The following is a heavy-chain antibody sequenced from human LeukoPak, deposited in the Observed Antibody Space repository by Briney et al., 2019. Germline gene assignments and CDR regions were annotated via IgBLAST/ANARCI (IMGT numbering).Heavy chain of an antibody. Sequence: PSETLSLTCTVSGGSISGSSYYWGWIRQPPGKGLEWIGSIYYSGSTYYNPSLKSRVTISVDTSKNQFSLKLSSVTAADTAVYYCARLSSGSADYWGQGTLVTVSS. CDR2: IYYSGST. J-gene: IGHJ4*02. CDR1: GGSISGSSYY. D-gene: IGHD6-25*01. V-gene: IGHV4-39*01. CDR3: ARLSSGSADY.